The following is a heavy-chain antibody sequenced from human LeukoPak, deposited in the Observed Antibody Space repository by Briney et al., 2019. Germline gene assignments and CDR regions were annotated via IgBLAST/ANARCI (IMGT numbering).Heavy chain of an antibody. D-gene: IGHD6-13*01. CDR3: AKKAGAAAAGTGGYYFDY. CDR1: GFTFSSYA. Sequence: GGSLRLSCAASGFTFSSYAMSWVRQAPGKGLEWVSAISGSGGGTYYADSVKGRFTISRDNSKNTLYLQMNRLRAEDTAVYYCAKKAGAAAAGTGGYYFDYWGQGTLVTVSS. CDR2: ISGSGGGT. J-gene: IGHJ4*02. V-gene: IGHV3-23*01.